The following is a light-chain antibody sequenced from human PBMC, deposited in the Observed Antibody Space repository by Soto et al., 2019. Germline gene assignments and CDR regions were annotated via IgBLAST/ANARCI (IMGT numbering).Light chain of an antibody. CDR2: SNN. Sequence: QSVLTQPPSASGTPGQRVTISCSGSSSNIGSNTVNWSQQLPGTAPKLLIYSNNQRPSRVPDRFSGSKSGTSTSLAITGVQSEDEADYYCSAWDDSLNAHYVFGTGTKLTVL. CDR3: SAWDDSLNAHYV. J-gene: IGLJ1*01. V-gene: IGLV1-44*01. CDR1: SSNIGSNT.